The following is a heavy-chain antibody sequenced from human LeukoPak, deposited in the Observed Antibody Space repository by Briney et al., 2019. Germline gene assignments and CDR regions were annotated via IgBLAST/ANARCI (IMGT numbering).Heavy chain of an antibody. CDR2: MNPNSGNT. CDR1: GYTFTSYD. J-gene: IGHJ6*03. CDR3: ARKGPAAYDYYYMDV. D-gene: IGHD2-2*01. Sequence: ASVKVSCKASGYTFTSYDTNWVRQATGQELEWMGWMNPNSGNTGYAQKFQGRVTITRNTSISTAYMELSSLRSEDTAVYYCARKGPAAYDYYYMDVWGKGTTVTVSS. V-gene: IGHV1-8*03.